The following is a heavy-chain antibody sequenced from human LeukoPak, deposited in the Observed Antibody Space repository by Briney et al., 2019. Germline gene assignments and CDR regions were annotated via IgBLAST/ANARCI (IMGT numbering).Heavy chain of an antibody. CDR1: GFTFSSYE. V-gene: IGHV3-30*18. CDR3: AKKAGSY. CDR2: ISYDGSNK. J-gene: IGHJ4*02. Sequence: GGSLRLSCAASGFTFSSYEMNWVRQAPGKGLEWVAVISYDGSNKYYADSVKGRFTISRDNSKNTLYLQMNSLRAEDTAVYYCAKKAGSYWGQGTLVTVSS. D-gene: IGHD6-19*01.